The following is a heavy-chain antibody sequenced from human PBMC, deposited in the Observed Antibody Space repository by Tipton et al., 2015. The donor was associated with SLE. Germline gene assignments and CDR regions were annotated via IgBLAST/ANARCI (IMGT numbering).Heavy chain of an antibody. CDR1: GGSFSGYY. CDR3: ARRHWGFGRYFDY. CDR2: VHLTGST. Sequence: LRLSCAVSGGSFSGYYWSWIRQPPGRGLEWIGEVHLTGSTNLNPSLKSRVTMSVDTSQNQFSLNLKSVTAADTAVYYCARRHWGFGRYFDYWGQGTQVTVSS. D-gene: IGHD7-27*01. V-gene: IGHV4-34*01. J-gene: IGHJ4*02.